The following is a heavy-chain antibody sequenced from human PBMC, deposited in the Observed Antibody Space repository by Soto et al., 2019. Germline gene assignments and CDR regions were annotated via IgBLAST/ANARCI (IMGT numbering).Heavy chain of an antibody. CDR3: ARVYDYYDSSGHYCTFGNY. J-gene: IGHJ4*02. V-gene: IGHV1-18*01. CDR1: GYIFTSYG. D-gene: IGHD3-22*01. CDR2: ISAFKGYT. Sequence: QVQLVQSGPEVKKPGASVKLSCKASGYIFTSYGIGWVRQAPGQGLEWMGWISAFKGYTKYPQRLQGRVTMTTDTPTSTAYMELRSLRSDDTAVYSCARVYDYYDSSGHYCTFGNYWGQGSLVTVSS.